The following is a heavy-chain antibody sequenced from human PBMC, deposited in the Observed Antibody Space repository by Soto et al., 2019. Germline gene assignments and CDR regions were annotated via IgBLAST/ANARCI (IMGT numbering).Heavy chain of an antibody. CDR2: ISYDGSNK. CDR1: GFTFSSDG. CDR3: AKGSTAMTYFDY. J-gene: IGHJ4*02. Sequence: QMQLVESGGGVVQPGRSLRLSCAASGFTFSSDGMHWVRQAPCKGLEWVAVISYDGSNKYYADSVKGRFTISRDNSKNTLYLQMNSLRAEDTAVYYCAKGSTAMTYFDYWCQGTLVTVSS. V-gene: IGHV3-30*18. D-gene: IGHD5-18*01.